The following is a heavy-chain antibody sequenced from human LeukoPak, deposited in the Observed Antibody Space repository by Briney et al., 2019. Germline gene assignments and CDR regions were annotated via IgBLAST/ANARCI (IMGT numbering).Heavy chain of an antibody. J-gene: IGHJ4*02. CDR2: INTNTGNP. V-gene: IGHV7-4-1*02. CDR3: ARTYYDFWSGYSYDY. D-gene: IGHD3-3*01. Sequence: GASVKVSCKASGYTFTSYGISWVRQAPGQGLEWMGWINTNTGNPTYAQGFTGRFVFSLDTSVSTAYLQISSLKAEDTAVYYCARTYYDFWSGYSYDYWGQGTLVTVSS. CDR1: GYTFTSYG.